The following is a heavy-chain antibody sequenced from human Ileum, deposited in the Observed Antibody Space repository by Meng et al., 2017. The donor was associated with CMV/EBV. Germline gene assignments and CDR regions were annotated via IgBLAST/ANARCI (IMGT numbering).Heavy chain of an antibody. Sequence: SETLSLTCTVSGGSISSYYWSWIRQPPGKGLEWIGYIYYSGSTNYNPSLKCRVTISVDTSMNQFSLKLSSVTAGDTAVYYCARAPYSLSLDSWGQGTPVTVSS. J-gene: IGHJ4*02. CDR1: GGSISSYY. CDR2: IYYSGST. CDR3: ARAPYSLSLDS. D-gene: IGHD5-18*01. V-gene: IGHV4-59*01.